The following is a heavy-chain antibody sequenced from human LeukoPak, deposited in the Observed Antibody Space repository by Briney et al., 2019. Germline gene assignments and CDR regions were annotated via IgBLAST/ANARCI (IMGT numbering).Heavy chain of an antibody. J-gene: IGHJ3*02. CDR3: ARDLCTNGVCYDAFDI. D-gene: IGHD2-8*01. CDR2: IYTSGST. V-gene: IGHV4-61*02. CDR1: GGSMSSGSHY. Sequence: NSSETLSLTCTVSGGSMSSGSHYWSWIRQPAGKGLEWIGRIYTSGSTNYNPSLKSRVTISVDTSKNQFSLKLSSVTAADTAVYYCARDLCTNGVCYDAFDIWGQGTMV.